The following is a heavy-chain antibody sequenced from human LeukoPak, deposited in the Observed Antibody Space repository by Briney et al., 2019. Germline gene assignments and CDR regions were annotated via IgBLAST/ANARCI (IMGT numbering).Heavy chain of an antibody. V-gene: IGHV4-34*01. CDR3: ARGLGDPITMIVVVPQPDAFDI. J-gene: IGHJ3*02. D-gene: IGHD3-22*01. CDR2: INHSGST. CDR1: GGSFSGYY. Sequence: SETLSLTCAVYGGSFSGYYWSWIRQPPGKGLEWIGEINHSGSTNYNPSLKSRVTISVDTSKNQFSLKLSSVTAADTAVYYCARGLGDPITMIVVVPQPDAFDIWGQGTMVTVSS.